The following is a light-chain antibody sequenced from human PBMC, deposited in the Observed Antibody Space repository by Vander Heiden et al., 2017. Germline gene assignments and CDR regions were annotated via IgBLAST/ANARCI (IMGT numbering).Light chain of an antibody. CDR2: EVT. CDR1: SSDVGAYNY. Sequence: QSDLTQPPSASGSPGQSVTISCTGTSSDVGAYNYVSWYQQHPRNDPPVMIYEVTKRPSGAPDRFSGSKAGNTASLTVSGLQAEDEADYYCSSYAGSNTAIFGGGTKLTVL. V-gene: IGLV2-8*01. CDR3: SSYAGSNTAI. J-gene: IGLJ2*01.